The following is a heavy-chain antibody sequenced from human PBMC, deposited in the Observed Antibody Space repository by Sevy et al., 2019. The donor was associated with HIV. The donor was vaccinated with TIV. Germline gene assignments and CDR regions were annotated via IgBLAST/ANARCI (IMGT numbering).Heavy chain of an antibody. D-gene: IGHD1-1*01. Sequence: SETQSLTCAVYGGSFSGYYWSWIRQPPGKGLEWIGEINHSGSTNYNPSLKSRVTISVDTSKNQFSLKLSSVTAADTAVYYCARGEGDLTIWGQGTLVTVSS. CDR1: GGSFSGYY. CDR3: ARGEGDLTI. V-gene: IGHV4-34*01. J-gene: IGHJ4*02. CDR2: INHSGST.